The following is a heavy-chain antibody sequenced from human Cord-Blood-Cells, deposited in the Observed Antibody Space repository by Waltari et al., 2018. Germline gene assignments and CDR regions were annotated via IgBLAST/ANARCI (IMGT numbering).Heavy chain of an antibody. CDR1: GFSLSSYA. D-gene: IGHD5-12*01. Sequence: QVQLVESGGGVVQPGRSLRLSCAASGFSLSSYARHWVRQAPGKGLEWVAVISYDGSNKYYADSVKGRFTISRDNSKNTLYLQMNSLRAEDTAVYYCARSMVATLDYWGQGTLVTVSS. V-gene: IGHV3-30*04. CDR3: ARSMVATLDY. CDR2: ISYDGSNK. J-gene: IGHJ4*02.